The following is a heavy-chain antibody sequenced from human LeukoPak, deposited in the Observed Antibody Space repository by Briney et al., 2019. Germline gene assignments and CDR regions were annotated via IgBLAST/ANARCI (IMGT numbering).Heavy chain of an antibody. J-gene: IGHJ6*02. D-gene: IGHD3-22*01. Sequence: GGSLRLSCAASGFTFSSYWMSWVRQAPGKGLEWVANIKQDGSEKYYVDSAKGRFTISRDNAKNSLYLQMNSLRAEDTAVYYCARVQCDSSGYYYVTTYYYYGMDVWGQGTTVTVSS. CDR2: IKQDGSEK. V-gene: IGHV3-7*01. CDR1: GFTFSSYW. CDR3: ARVQCDSSGYYYVTTYYYYGMDV.